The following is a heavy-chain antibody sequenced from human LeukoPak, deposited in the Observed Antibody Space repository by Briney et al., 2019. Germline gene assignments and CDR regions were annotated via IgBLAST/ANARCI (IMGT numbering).Heavy chain of an antibody. V-gene: IGHV4-59*01. CDR1: GGSISSYY. CDR3: ARVRGVPAAMETYYYYYMDV. D-gene: IGHD2-2*01. J-gene: IGHJ6*03. Sequence: SETLSLTCTVSGGSISSYYWSWIRQPPGKGLEWIGYIYYSGSTNYSPSLKRRVTISVETSKNQCSLQLSSVTAADTAVYYCARVRGVPAAMETYYYYYMDVWGKGTTVTVSS. CDR2: IYYSGST.